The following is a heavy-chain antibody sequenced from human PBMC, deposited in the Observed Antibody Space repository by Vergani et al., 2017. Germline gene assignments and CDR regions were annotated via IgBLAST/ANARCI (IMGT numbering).Heavy chain of an antibody. D-gene: IGHD3-22*01. CDR3: ARHYDDSSGLTWFDP. CDR2: IYTSGSP. V-gene: IGHV4-4*09. J-gene: IGHJ5*02. CDR1: GGSFSGYY. Sequence: QVQLQQWGAGLLKPSETLSLTCAVYGGSFSGYYWSWIRQPPGKGLEWIGYIYTSGSPNYNPSLKSRVTISVDTSKNQFSLKLSSVTAADTAVYYCARHYDDSSGLTWFDPWGQGTLVTVSS.